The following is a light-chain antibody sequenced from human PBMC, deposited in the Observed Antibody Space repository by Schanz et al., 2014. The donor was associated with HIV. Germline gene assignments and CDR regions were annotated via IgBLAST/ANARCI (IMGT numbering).Light chain of an antibody. CDR2: GAS. V-gene: IGKV3D-15*01. J-gene: IGKJ2*01. CDR3: QQYYSIPYT. CDR1: QSVSTK. Sequence: EIVMTQSPATLSLSPGQRATLSCRASQSVSTKLAWYQQRPGQAPRLLIYGASSRATGIPDRFSGSGSGTEFTLTISSLQSEDFAVYYCQQYYSIPYTFGQGTKLEIK.